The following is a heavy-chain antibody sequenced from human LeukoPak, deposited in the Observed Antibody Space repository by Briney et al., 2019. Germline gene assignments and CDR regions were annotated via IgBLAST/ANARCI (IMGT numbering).Heavy chain of an antibody. CDR3: TTDRGSSQAWDRLPFDY. CDR1: GFTFSNAW. D-gene: IGHD1-26*01. V-gene: IGHV3-15*01. Sequence: RGSLRLSCAASGFTFSNAWMSWVRQAPGKGLEWVGRIKSKTDGGTTDYAAPVKGRFTILRDDSKNTLYLQMNSLKTEDTAVYYCTTDRGSSQAWDRLPFDYWGQGTLVTVSS. CDR2: IKSKTDGGTT. J-gene: IGHJ4*02.